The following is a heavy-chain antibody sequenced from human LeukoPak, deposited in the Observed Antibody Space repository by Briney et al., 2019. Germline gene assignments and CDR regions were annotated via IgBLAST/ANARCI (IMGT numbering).Heavy chain of an antibody. CDR1: GFSLSTSGMC. V-gene: IGHV2-70*20. J-gene: IGHJ3*02. Sequence: SGPALVKLPQTLTLTCTFSGFSLSTSGMCVSWVRQPPGKALEWHALIDWDDDKYYSTSLKTRLTISKDPSKNQVVLTMTSMDPVDTATYYCARTPYYYDHAFDIWGQGTMVTVSS. CDR3: ARTPYYYDHAFDI. CDR2: IDWDDDK. D-gene: IGHD3-22*01.